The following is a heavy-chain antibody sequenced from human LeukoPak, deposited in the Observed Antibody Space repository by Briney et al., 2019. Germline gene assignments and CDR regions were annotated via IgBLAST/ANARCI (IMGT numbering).Heavy chain of an antibody. Sequence: PGGSLRLSCAASGFTFSNYAMAWVRQAPGKGVEYVTSTSGSGGSSYYADSVKGRFTISRDSSKNTLYLQMNSLRTDDTAVYYRARGPKVPSTTYYFDYWGQGALVTVSS. CDR3: ARGPKVPSTTYYFDY. D-gene: IGHD2-2*01. CDR2: TSGSGGSS. CDR1: GFTFSNYA. V-gene: IGHV3-23*01. J-gene: IGHJ4*02.